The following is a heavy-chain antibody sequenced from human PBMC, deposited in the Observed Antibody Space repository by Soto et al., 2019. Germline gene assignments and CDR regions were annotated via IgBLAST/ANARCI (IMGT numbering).Heavy chain of an antibody. CDR2: IYYNGFT. J-gene: IGHJ5*02. Sequence: QLQLQESGPGLVKPSETLSLACTVSGGSITSSSYYWGWIRQPPGKGLEWIGSIYYNGFTYYNPSLKGRVTISVDTSKNQFSLKLSSVTAADTAVFYCARQYDFWSGGGWFDPWGPGTLVTVSS. D-gene: IGHD3-3*01. CDR3: ARQYDFWSGGGWFDP. V-gene: IGHV4-39*01. CDR1: GGSITSSSYY.